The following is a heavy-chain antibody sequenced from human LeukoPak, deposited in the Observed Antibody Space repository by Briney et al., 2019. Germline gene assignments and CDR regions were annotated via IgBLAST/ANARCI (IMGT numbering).Heavy chain of an antibody. J-gene: IGHJ4*02. V-gene: IGHV1-69*05. CDR2: IIPIFGTA. CDR3: ARDPGLGYCSGGSCYGGSSFDY. D-gene: IGHD2-15*01. CDR1: GGTFSSYA. Sequence: SVKVSCKASGGTFSSYAISWVRQAPGQGLEWMGGIIPIFGTANYAQKFQGRVTMTRDTSTSTVYMELSSLRSEDTAVYYCARDPGLGYCSGGSCYGGSSFDYWGQGTLVTVSS.